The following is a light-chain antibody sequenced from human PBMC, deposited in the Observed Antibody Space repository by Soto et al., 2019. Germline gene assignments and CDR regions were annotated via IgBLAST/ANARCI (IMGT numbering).Light chain of an antibody. CDR1: QSISTK. J-gene: IGKJ4*01. CDR2: GAS. Sequence: EIVMAQYPATLSLSPGCRPPLCGRXSQSISTKLAWYQQKPGQAPRLLIYGASTRAPGIPVRFSGSGSGTEFTLTITSLQSEDFAVYYCQEYNDWRPITFGGGTKVDI. V-gene: IGKV3-15*01. CDR3: QEYNDWRPIT.